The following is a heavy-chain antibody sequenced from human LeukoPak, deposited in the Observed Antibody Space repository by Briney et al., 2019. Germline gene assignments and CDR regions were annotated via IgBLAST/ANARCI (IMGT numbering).Heavy chain of an antibody. J-gene: IGHJ5*02. Sequence: GGSLRLSCAASEFTFSSYSMNWVRQAPGKGLEWVSSISSSSSYIYYADSVKGRFTISRDNAKNSLYLQMNSLRAEDTAVYYCWAYYDSSGYFPSNWFDPWGQGTLVTVSS. CDR1: EFTFSSYS. CDR3: WAYYDSSGYFPSNWFDP. V-gene: IGHV3-21*01. D-gene: IGHD3-22*01. CDR2: ISSSSSYI.